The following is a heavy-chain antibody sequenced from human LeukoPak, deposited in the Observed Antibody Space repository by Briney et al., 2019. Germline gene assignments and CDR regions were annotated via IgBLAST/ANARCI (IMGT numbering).Heavy chain of an antibody. V-gene: IGHV1-69*05. CDR1: GYTFTGYY. CDR2: IIPIFGTA. Sequence: SVKVSCKASGYTFTGYYMHWARQAPGQGLEWMGGIIPIFGTANYAQKFQGRVTITTDESTSTAYMELSSLRSEDTAVYYCAAYYYDSSGPGDFQHWGQGTLVTVSS. CDR3: AAYYYDSSGPGDFQH. D-gene: IGHD3-22*01. J-gene: IGHJ1*01.